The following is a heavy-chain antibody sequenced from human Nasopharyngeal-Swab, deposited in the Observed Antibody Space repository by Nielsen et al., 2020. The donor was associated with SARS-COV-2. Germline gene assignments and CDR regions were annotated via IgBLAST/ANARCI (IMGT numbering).Heavy chain of an antibody. D-gene: IGHD3-9*01. V-gene: IGHV4-61*09. J-gene: IGHJ6*02. CDR1: GVSISSGSYY. Sequence: SETLSLTCSVSGVSISSGSYYWSWIRQPAGKGLEWIGHMYTRGSTNYNPSLKSRVAISIDTSKNQFSLRLSSVTAADTAVYYCAREDRWTLTSFYYALDVWGQGTTVTVSS. CDR3: AREDRWTLTSFYYALDV. CDR2: MYTRGST.